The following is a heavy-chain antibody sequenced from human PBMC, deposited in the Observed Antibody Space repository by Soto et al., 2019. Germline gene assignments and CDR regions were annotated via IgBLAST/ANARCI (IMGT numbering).Heavy chain of an antibody. D-gene: IGHD3-10*01. CDR2: FDPEEGKM. V-gene: IGHV1-24*01. CDR3: ATDLGVALAPLSILYFQQ. J-gene: IGHJ1*01. CDR1: GCRLHDLC. Sequence: ASVRVSCKVSGCRLHDLCMHWVRQPTGKGLEWIGGFDPEEGKMIYAQNFQGRVTMTEDTSTDTAYMELNSLTSEDTAIYYCATDLGVALAPLSILYFQQWGQGTVVTVSS.